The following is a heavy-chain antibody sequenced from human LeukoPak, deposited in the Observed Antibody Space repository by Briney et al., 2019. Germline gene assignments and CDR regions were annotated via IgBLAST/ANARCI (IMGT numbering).Heavy chain of an antibody. V-gene: IGHV3-21*01. CDR2: ISSSSSYI. Sequence: GGSLRLSCAASGFTFSSYSMNWVRQAPGKGLEWVSSISSSSSYIYYADSVKGRFTISRDNAKNSLYLQMNSLRAEDTAVYYCAKSRSGSYYDAFAIWGQGTMVTVSS. CDR1: GFTFSSYS. CDR3: AKSRSGSYYDAFAI. J-gene: IGHJ3*02. D-gene: IGHD1-26*01.